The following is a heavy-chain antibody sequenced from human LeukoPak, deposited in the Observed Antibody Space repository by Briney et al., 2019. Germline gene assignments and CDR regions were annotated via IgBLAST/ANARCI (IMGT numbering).Heavy chain of an antibody. Sequence: GRSLRLSCAASGFTFSSYGMHWVRQVPGKGLEWVAVIWYDGSDKYYADSVKGRFTISRDNSKNTLYLQMNSLRAEDTAVYYCARDQHDLDIWGQGTMVTVSS. V-gene: IGHV3-33*01. CDR2: IWYDGSDK. J-gene: IGHJ3*02. CDR1: GFTFSSYG. CDR3: ARDQHDLDI. D-gene: IGHD3-16*01.